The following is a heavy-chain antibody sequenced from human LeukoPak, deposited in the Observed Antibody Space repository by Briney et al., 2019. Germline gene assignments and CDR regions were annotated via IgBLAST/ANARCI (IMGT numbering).Heavy chain of an antibody. CDR1: GFTFSSYE. CDR3: AKDARRTFGLSSGLYRGSYYFDY. V-gene: IGHV3-21*01. CDR2: ISSSSSYI. D-gene: IGHD6-19*01. J-gene: IGHJ4*02. Sequence: GGSLRLSCAASGFTFSSYEMNWVRQAPGKWLEWVSSISSSSSYIYYADSVKGRFTISRDNSKNTLFLQVNSLRAEDTAVYYCAKDARRTFGLSSGLYRGSYYFDYWGQGTLVTVSS.